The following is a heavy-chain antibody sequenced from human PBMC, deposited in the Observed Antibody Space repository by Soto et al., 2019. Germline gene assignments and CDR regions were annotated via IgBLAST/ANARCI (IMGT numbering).Heavy chain of an antibody. Sequence: PGESLKISCQASVYSFTTYWIGWVRQMSGKGLEWMGIIYPGDSESRYSPSFQGQVTISVHKSISTAYLQWSSLKASDTAMYYCAVRSRNDYAFDYWGQGTLVTVSS. CDR2: IYPGDSES. CDR3: AVRSRNDYAFDY. V-gene: IGHV5-51*01. J-gene: IGHJ4*02. D-gene: IGHD4-17*01. CDR1: VYSFTTYW.